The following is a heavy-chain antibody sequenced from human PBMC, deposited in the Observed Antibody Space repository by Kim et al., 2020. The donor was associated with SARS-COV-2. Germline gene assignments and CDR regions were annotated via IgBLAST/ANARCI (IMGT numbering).Heavy chain of an antibody. Sequence: GGSLRLSCAASGFTFSSYSMNWVRQAPGKGLEWISYISSGSSTIFYADSVKGRFTISRDNANNSLYQQMRSLRDEDTAVYYCARGLSGGRSGFDYWGQET. D-gene: IGHD2-15*01. CDR2: ISSGSSTI. V-gene: IGHV3-48*02. J-gene: IGHJ4*02. CDR3: ARGLSGGRSGFDY. CDR1: GFTFSSYS.